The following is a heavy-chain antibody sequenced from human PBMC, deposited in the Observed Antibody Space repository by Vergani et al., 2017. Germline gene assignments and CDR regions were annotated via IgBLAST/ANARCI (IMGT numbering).Heavy chain of an antibody. V-gene: IGHV4-39*01. CDR1: GGSISSSSYY. Sequence: QLQLQESGPGLVKPSETLSLTCTVSGGSISSSSYYWGWIRQPPGKGLEWIGSIYYSGSTYYNPSLKSRVTISVDTSKNQFSLKLSSVTAADTAVYYCARAISVVPAAKSSWFDPWGQGTLVTVSS. J-gene: IGHJ5*02. CDR3: ARAISVVPAAKSSWFDP. D-gene: IGHD2-2*01. CDR2: IYYSGST.